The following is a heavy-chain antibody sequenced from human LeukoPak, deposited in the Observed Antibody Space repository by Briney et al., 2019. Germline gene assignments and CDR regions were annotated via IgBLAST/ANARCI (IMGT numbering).Heavy chain of an antibody. D-gene: IGHD2-2*01. Sequence: GGSLRLSCGASGFTFSSYWMHWVRQAPGKGLVWVSRINSDGSSTSYADSVKGRFTTSRDNAKNTLYLQMNSLRAEDTAVYYCARRSCSSTSCYWYYYYGMDVWGQGTTVTVSS. CDR3: ARRSCSSTSCYWYYYYGMDV. J-gene: IGHJ6*02. CDR1: GFTFSSYW. V-gene: IGHV3-74*01. CDR2: INSDGSST.